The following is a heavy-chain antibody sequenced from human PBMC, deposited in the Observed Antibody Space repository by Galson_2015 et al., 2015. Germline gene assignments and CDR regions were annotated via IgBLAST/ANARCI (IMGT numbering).Heavy chain of an antibody. CDR3: AREPPYYDSSGPTPLDY. Sequence: SLRLSCAASGFTFSSYSMNWVRQAPGKGLEWVSYISSSSTIYYADSVKGRFTISRDNAKNSLYLQMNSLRDEDTAVYYCAREPPYYDSSGPTPLDYWGQGTLVTVSS. CDR2: ISSSSTI. CDR1: GFTFSSYS. V-gene: IGHV3-48*02. J-gene: IGHJ4*02. D-gene: IGHD3-22*01.